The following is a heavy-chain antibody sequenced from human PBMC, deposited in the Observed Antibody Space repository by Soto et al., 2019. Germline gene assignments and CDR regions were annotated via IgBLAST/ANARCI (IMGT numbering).Heavy chain of an antibody. CDR3: AMGTGTFEY. Sequence: SQTLSLTCAISGDSVSSNSAAWNWIRQSPSRGLEWLGRTYYRSKWYNDYAGSAKSRIIINPDTSKNQYSLQLISVTPEDTALYYCAMGTGTFEYWGQGILVTVSS. CDR1: GDSVSSNSAA. CDR2: TYYRSKWYN. J-gene: IGHJ4*02. V-gene: IGHV6-1*01. D-gene: IGHD1-1*01.